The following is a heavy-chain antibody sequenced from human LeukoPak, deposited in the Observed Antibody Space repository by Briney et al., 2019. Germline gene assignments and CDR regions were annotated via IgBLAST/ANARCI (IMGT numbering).Heavy chain of an antibody. CDR3: ARDGRRGVIIHVGPPLDY. D-gene: IGHD3-10*01. Sequence: GASVKVSCKASGYTFTSYGISWVRQAPGQGLEWMGWISAYNGNTNYAQKLQGRVTMTTDTSTSTAYMELRSLRSDDTAVYYCARDGRRGVIIHVGPPLDYWGQGTLVTVSS. V-gene: IGHV1-18*01. J-gene: IGHJ4*02. CDR1: GYTFTSYG. CDR2: ISAYNGNT.